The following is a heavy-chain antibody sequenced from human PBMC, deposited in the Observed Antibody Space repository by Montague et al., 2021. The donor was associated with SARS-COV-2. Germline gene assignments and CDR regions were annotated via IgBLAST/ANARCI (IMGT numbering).Heavy chain of an antibody. CDR2: IDWDDDK. J-gene: IGHJ4*02. V-gene: IGHV2-70*01. CDR3: ARIRDYDILTGSYSGLDC. D-gene: IGHD3-9*01. CDR1: GFSLSTSGMC. Sequence: PALVKPTQTLTLTCTFSGFSLSTSGMCVSWIRQPPGKALEWLALIDWDDDKYYSTSLKTRLTISKDTSKNQVVLTMTNMDPVDTATYYCARIRDYDILTGSYSGLDCWGQGTLVTVSS.